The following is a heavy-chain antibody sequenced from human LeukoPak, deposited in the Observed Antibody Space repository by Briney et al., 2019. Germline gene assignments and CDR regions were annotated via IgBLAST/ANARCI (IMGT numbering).Heavy chain of an antibody. CDR3: ARNLGYCSGGSCYRNYYMDV. V-gene: IGHV1-46*01. CDR1: GYTFTSYY. D-gene: IGHD2-15*01. J-gene: IGHJ6*03. Sequence: ASVKVSCKSSGYTFTSYYMHWVRQAPGQGLEWMGIINPSGGSTSYAQKFQGRVTVTRDTSTGTAYMELSMLRSDIKTEYNCARNLGYCSGGSCYRNYYMDVWGKGTTVTVSS. CDR2: INPSGGST.